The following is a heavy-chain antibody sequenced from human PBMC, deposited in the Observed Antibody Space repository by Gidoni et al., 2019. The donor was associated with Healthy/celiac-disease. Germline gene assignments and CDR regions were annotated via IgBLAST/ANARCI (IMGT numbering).Heavy chain of an antibody. CDR3: ARMAGEVIPDY. D-gene: IGHD3-3*01. V-gene: IGHV4-39*01. J-gene: IGHJ4*02. Sequence: SRVTISVDTSKNQFSLKLSSVTAADTAVYYCARMAGEVIPDYWGQGTLVTVSS.